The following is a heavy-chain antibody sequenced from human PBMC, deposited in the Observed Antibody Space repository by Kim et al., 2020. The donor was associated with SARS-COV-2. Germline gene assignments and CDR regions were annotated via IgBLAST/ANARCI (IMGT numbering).Heavy chain of an antibody. CDR3: ADRQLSRAFDY. Sequence: SETLSLTCAVYGGSFSGYYWSWIRQPPGKGLEWIGEINHSGSTNYNPSLKSRVTISVDTSKNQFSLKLSSVTAADTAVYYCADRQLSRAFDYWGQGTLVTVSS. CDR1: GGSFSGYY. CDR2: INHSGST. J-gene: IGHJ4*02. D-gene: IGHD6-13*01. V-gene: IGHV4-34*01.